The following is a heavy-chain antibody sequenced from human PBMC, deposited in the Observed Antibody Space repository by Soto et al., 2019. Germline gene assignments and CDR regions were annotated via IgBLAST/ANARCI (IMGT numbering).Heavy chain of an antibody. D-gene: IGHD4-17*01. CDR3: AREAGRGSGHGDYGCDY. J-gene: IGHJ4*02. CDR1: GYTFTSYY. Sequence: QVQLVQSGAEVKKPGASVKVSCKASGYTFTSYYMHWVRQAPGQGLEWMGIINPSGGSTSYAQKFQGRVTMTRDTSTSTVYMELSSLRSEDTAVYYCAREAGRGSGHGDYGCDYWGQGTLVTVSS. CDR2: INPSGGST. V-gene: IGHV1-46*01.